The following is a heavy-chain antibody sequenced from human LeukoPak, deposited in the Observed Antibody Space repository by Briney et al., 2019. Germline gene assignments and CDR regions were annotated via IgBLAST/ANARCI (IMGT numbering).Heavy chain of an antibody. CDR1: GGSVSSGSYY. CDR2: IYYSGST. CDR3: AKVRHNGDSPYYFDY. Sequence: SETLSLTCTVSGGSVSSGSYYWSWIRQPPGKGLEWIGYIYYSGSTNYNPSLKSRVTISVDTSKNQFSLKLSSVTAADTAVNSGAKVRHNGDSPYYFDYWGQETLFTV. D-gene: IGHD3-10*01. V-gene: IGHV4-61*01. J-gene: IGHJ4*02.